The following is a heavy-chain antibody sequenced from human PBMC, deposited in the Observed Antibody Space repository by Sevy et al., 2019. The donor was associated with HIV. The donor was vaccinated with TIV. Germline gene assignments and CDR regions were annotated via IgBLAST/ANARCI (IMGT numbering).Heavy chain of an antibody. CDR1: GFAFYDYS. CDR3: AREGCTRPHDY. V-gene: IGHV3-23*01. Sequence: GGSLRLSCAASGFAFYDYSMSWIRQAPGKGLEWVATLSFGCGKINYADSVKGRFTISRDNSKNSFYLQMDNLRVEDTALYYCAREGCTRPHDYWGQGTRVAISS. J-gene: IGHJ4*02. D-gene: IGHD2-8*01. CDR2: LSFGCGKI.